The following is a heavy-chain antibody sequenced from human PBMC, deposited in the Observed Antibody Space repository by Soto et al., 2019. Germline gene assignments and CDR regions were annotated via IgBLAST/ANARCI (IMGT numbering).Heavy chain of an antibody. Sequence: SETLSLTCAVYGGSFSGYYWSWIRQPPGKGREWIGEINHSGSTNYNPSLKSRVTISVDTSKNQFSLKLSSVTAADTAVYYCARGHFIVGDTREILFDYCGQGNLVPVSA. V-gene: IGHV4-34*01. CDR3: ARGHFIVGDTREILFDY. D-gene: IGHD1-26*01. CDR2: INHSGST. J-gene: IGHJ4*02. CDR1: GGSFSGYY.